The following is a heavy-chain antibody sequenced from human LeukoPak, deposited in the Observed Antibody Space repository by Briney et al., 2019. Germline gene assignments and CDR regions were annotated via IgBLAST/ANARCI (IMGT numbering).Heavy chain of an antibody. CDR2: IYPSGST. CDR1: GGSISSSSYY. D-gene: IGHD5-12*01. CDR3: AERSAYESLFDY. J-gene: IGHJ4*02. V-gene: IGHV4-39*01. Sequence: SGTLSLTSTVSGGSISSSSYYWGWIRQPPGKGLECIGTIYPSGSTSYNPSLKSRVTISLDTSKNQFSQKLNSVPAADTAVYFCAERSAYESLFDYWGQGTLVTVSS.